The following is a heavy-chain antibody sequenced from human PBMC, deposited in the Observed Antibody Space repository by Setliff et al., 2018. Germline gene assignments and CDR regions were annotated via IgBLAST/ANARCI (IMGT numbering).Heavy chain of an antibody. CDR2: IDWDDDK. CDR1: GFSLSNARMG. CDR3: ARSTYHYNSHDS. J-gene: IGHJ4*02. Sequence: SGPTLVNPTETLTLTCTVSGFSLSNARMGVSWIRQPPGKALEWLARIDWDDDKYYSASLKTRLTVSRDIPKNQVVLRLTNMDPVDTATYYCARSTYHYNSHDSWGQGTLVTVSS. D-gene: IGHD3-16*02. V-gene: IGHV2-70*11.